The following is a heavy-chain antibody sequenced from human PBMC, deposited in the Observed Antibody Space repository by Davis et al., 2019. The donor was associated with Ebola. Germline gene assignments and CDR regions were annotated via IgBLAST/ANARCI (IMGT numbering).Heavy chain of an antibody. D-gene: IGHD3-10*01. V-gene: IGHV4-34*01. CDR3: VRRFGAGPYGMDV. Sequence: SETLSLTCTVYGGSFSGYYWSWIRQPPGKGLEWIGQINHSGSTNYNPSLKSRVTISVDTSKNQFSLKLSSVTAADTAVYYCVRRFGAGPYGMDVWGQGTTVTVSS. J-gene: IGHJ6*02. CDR2: INHSGST. CDR1: GGSFSGYY.